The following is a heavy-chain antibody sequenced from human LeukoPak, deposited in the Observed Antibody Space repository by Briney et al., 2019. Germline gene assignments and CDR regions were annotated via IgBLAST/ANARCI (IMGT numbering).Heavy chain of an antibody. Sequence: GGSLRLSCVVSGFTFSTYAMSWVRQAPGKGLEWVSAISGNGGSTYYADSVKGRFTISRDNSKNMLYLQMNSLRAEDTAVYYCAKRHYDSSGYPTWGQGTLVTVSS. CDR3: AKRHYDSSGYPT. V-gene: IGHV3-23*01. CDR1: GFTFSTYA. J-gene: IGHJ5*02. D-gene: IGHD3-22*01. CDR2: ISGNGGST.